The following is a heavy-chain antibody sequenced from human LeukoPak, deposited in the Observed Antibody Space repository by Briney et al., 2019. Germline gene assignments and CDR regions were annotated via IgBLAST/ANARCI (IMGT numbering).Heavy chain of an antibody. CDR3: ARDLRPGAELAAPPDY. CDR1: GFTFSWYA. Sequence: GGSLRLSCSASGFTFSWYAMHWVRQAPGKGLEYVSTISSNGGSTYYADSVKGRFTISRDNSKNTLYLQMNSLRAEDTAVYYCARDLRPGAELAAPPDYWGQGTLVTVYS. CDR2: ISSNGGST. J-gene: IGHJ4*02. V-gene: IGHV3-64*04. D-gene: IGHD3-3*02.